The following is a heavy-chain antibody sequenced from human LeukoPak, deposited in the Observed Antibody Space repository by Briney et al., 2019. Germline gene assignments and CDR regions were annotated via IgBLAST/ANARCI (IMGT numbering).Heavy chain of an antibody. J-gene: IGHJ4*02. Sequence: PGGSLRLSCAASGFTFDDYDMSWVRQAPGKGLEWVSGINWNGGSTGYADSVKGRFTLSRDNAKNSLYLQMYSLRAEDTALYYCARVQGPYYDNVWGSLYYFDYWGQGILVTVSS. CDR3: ARVQGPYYDNVWGSLYYFDY. V-gene: IGHV3-20*04. CDR1: GFTFDDYD. D-gene: IGHD3-16*01. CDR2: INWNGGST.